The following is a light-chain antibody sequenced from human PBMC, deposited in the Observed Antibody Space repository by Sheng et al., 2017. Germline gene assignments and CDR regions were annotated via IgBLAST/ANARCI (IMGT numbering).Light chain of an antibody. Sequence: ETVLTQSPATLSLSPGERATLSCRASQSVSSYLAWYQQKPGQAPRLLIYDASNRATGIPARFSGSGSGTDFTLTISSLEPEDFGVYYCQQYVTSPYTFGQGTKLAI. CDR1: QSVSSY. CDR3: QQYVTSPYT. CDR2: DAS. V-gene: IGKV3-11*01. J-gene: IGKJ2*01.